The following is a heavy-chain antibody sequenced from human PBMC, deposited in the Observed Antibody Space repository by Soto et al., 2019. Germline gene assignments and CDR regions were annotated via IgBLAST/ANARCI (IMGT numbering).Heavy chain of an antibody. J-gene: IGHJ6*02. CDR2: ISGSGGST. V-gene: IGHV3-23*01. Sequence: PGGSLRLSCAASGFTISSYAMSWVRQAPGKGLEWVSAISGSGGSTYYADSVKGRLTISRDNSKNTLYLHMNSLRAEDTAVYYRAKLPLTMIVVVISGGMDVWSQGTTVTVSS. CDR1: GFTISSYA. D-gene: IGHD3-22*01. CDR3: AKLPLTMIVVVISGGMDV.